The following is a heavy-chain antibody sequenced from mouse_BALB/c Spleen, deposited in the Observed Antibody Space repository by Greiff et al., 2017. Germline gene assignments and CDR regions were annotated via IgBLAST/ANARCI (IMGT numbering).Heavy chain of an antibody. V-gene: IGHV1-18*01. CDR2: INPNNGGT. CDR1: GYTFTEYN. J-gene: IGHJ1*01. Sequence: VQLQQSGPELVKPGASVKISCKTSGYTFTEYNMHWVKQSHGKSLEWIGGINPNNGGTSYNQKFKGKATLTVDKSSSTAYMELLSLTSEDSAVCYCGSYKYGRWYFDFWGAGTTVTVSS. CDR3: GSYKYGRWYFDF. D-gene: IGHD2-14*01.